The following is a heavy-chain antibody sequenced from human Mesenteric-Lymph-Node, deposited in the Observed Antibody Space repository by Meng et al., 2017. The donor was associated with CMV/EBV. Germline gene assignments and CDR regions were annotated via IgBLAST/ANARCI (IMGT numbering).Heavy chain of an antibody. J-gene: IGHJ4*02. V-gene: IGHV3-30*02. D-gene: IGHD3-10*01. CDR1: GFTFSNYG. Sequence: GESLKISCAASGFTFSNYGMHWVRQAPGKGLEWVAFVRFDGNNKYYADSVKGRFTISRDNSKNTLYLQMNSLGPEDPAVYYCAKDSYYSGSGNYYLLDYWGQGTLVTVSS. CDR3: AKDSYYSGSGNYYLLDY. CDR2: VRFDGNNK.